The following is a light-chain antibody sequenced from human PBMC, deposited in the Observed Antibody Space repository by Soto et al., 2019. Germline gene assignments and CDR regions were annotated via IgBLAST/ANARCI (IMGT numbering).Light chain of an antibody. V-gene: IGKV1-33*01. CDR1: QDISNY. CDR3: QQYGSYPYT. Sequence: ASSSPSASVGDRTTITCQASQDISNYLDWYQQKPGKAPKLLIYDASSRETGVPERFSGSGSGTEFTLTISRLEPDDFAVYYCQQYGSYPYTFGPGTKVDIK. J-gene: IGKJ2*01. CDR2: DAS.